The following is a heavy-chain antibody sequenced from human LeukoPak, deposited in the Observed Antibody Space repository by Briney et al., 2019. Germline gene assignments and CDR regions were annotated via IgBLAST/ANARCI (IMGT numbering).Heavy chain of an antibody. J-gene: IGHJ4*02. CDR3: ARDPYYYDSSGYYDY. V-gene: IGHV3-23*01. D-gene: IGHD3-22*01. Sequence: PGGSLRLSCAVSGITLSNYGMSWVRQTPRKGLEWVAGISGSGGSTSYADSVKGRFTISRDNAKNSLYLQMNSLRAEDTAVYYCARDPYYYDSSGYYDYWGQGTLVTVSS. CDR2: ISGSGGST. CDR1: GITLSNYG.